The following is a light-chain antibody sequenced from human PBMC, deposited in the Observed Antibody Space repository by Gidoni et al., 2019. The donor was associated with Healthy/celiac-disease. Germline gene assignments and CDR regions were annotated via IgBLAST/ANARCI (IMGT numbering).Light chain of an antibody. CDR1: QSVSSY. CDR2: DAS. CDR3: QQRSNWRS. V-gene: IGKV3-11*01. Sequence: EIVLTPFPATLSLSPRKRATLSCRASQSVSSYLAWYQQKPGQAPRLLIYDASNRATDIPARFSGSGSGTDFTLTISSLEPEDFAVYYCQQRSNWRSFGQGTKLEIK. J-gene: IGKJ2*03.